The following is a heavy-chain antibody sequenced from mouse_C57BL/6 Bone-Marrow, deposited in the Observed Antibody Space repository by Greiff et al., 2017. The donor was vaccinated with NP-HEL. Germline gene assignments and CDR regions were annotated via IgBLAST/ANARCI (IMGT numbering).Heavy chain of an antibody. CDR2: ISDGGSYT. CDR3: AREGTVLFAY. D-gene: IGHD4-1*01. V-gene: IGHV5-4*01. J-gene: IGHJ3*01. CDR1: GFTFSSYA. Sequence: EVHLVESGGGLVKPGGSLKLSCAASGFTFSSYAMSWVRQTPEKRLEWVATISDGGSYTYYPDNVKGRFTSSRDNAKNNLYLQMSHLKSEDTAMYYCAREGTVLFAYWGQGTLVTVSA.